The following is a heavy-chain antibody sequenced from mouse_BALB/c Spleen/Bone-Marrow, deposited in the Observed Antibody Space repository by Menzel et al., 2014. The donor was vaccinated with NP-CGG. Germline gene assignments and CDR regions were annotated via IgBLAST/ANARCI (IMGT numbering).Heavy chain of an antibody. Sequence: VKLVESGPGLVSPSQSLSITCTVSGFSLTSYGVHWVRQPPGKGLEWLGVIWAGGSTNYNSALMSRLSISKDNSKSQVFLKMDSLQTDDTAMYYCARVIRYESYFDYWGQGTTLTVSS. D-gene: IGHD2-14*01. J-gene: IGHJ2*01. CDR1: GFSLTSYG. CDR3: ARVIRYESYFDY. CDR2: IWAGGST. V-gene: IGHV2-9*02.